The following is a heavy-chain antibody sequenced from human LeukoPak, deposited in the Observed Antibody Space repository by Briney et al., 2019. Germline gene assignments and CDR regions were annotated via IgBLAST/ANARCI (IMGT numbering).Heavy chain of an antibody. CDR1: GFTFSSYA. Sequence: GGSLRLSCAASGFTFSSYAMHWVRQAPGKGLEWVAVISYDGSNKYYADSVKGRFTISRDNSKNTLYLQMNSLRAEDTAVYYCARVPPSSDYGDGWGQGTLVTVSS. CDR2: ISYDGSNK. V-gene: IGHV3-30-3*01. D-gene: IGHD4-17*01. CDR3: ARVPPSSDYGDG. J-gene: IGHJ4*02.